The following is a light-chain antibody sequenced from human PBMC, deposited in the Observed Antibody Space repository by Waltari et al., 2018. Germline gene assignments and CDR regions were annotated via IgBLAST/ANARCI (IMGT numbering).Light chain of an antibody. J-gene: IGLJ2*01. CDR2: DKN. CDR3: HSRDASGVAGS. Sequence: SSELTQDPAVSVAMGQTVRITCHGDSLRSSYSSWYQQRPGQAPILVMYDKNNRPSGVPDRFSGSSSHNTASLTITGAQAEDEASYYCHSRDASGVAGSFGGGTKLTVL. CDR1: SLRSSY. V-gene: IGLV3-19*01.